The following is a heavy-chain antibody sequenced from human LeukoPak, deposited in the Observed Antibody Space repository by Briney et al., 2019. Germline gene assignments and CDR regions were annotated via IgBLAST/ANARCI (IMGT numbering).Heavy chain of an antibody. Sequence: VGSLRLSCAASGLTFDDYAKLSVRQAPGKGLEWVSLISGDGGSTYYADSVKGRFTISRDNSKNSLYLQMNSLRAEDTAVYYCARVRLGDYWCFDLWCRGTLVTVSS. D-gene: IGHD4-17*01. CDR2: ISGDGGST. V-gene: IGHV3-43*02. J-gene: IGHJ2*01. CDR1: GLTFDDYA. CDR3: ARVRLGDYWCFDL.